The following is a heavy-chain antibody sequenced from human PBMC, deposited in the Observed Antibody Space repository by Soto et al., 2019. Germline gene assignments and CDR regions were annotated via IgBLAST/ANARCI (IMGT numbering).Heavy chain of an antibody. CDR1: GYTFSAFA. V-gene: IGHV1-3*01. D-gene: IGHD3-16*01. CDR3: AGGDILVADY. CDR2: INAGNGNT. J-gene: IGHJ4*02. Sequence: QVQLVQSGAEVKKPGASVKVSCKASGYTFSAFAMHWVRQAPGQRLEWMGWINAGNGNTKYSQKLQGRVTITRDTSASTAYMELSSLRSEDTAVYYCAGGDILVADYWGQGTLVTVSS.